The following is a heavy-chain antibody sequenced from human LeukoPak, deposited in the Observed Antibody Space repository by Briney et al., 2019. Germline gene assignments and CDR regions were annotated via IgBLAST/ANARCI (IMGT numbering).Heavy chain of an antibody. CDR2: IRYDGSNK. J-gene: IGHJ6*03. D-gene: IGHD3-3*01. Sequence: GGSLRLSCAASGFTFSSYGMHWVRQAPGKGLEWVAFIRYDGSNKYYADSVKGRFTISRDNSKNTLYLQMNSLRAEDTAVYYCAKDTVAGFLEWSYYYYMDVWGKGTTVTVSS. CDR3: AKDTVAGFLEWSYYYYMDV. V-gene: IGHV3-30*02. CDR1: GFTFSSYG.